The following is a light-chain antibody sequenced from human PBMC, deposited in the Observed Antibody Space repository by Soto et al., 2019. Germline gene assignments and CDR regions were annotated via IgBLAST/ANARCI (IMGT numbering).Light chain of an antibody. CDR1: SSDVGDYNY. CDR3: SSYTSSSTL. Sequence: QSALTRPASVSGSPGQSITISCTGTSSDVGDYNYVSWYQQHPGKAPKLMLYDVSNRPSGISNRFSGSKSGNTASLTISGLQAEDEADYYCSSYTSSSTLFGTGTKLTVL. CDR2: DVS. J-gene: IGLJ1*01. V-gene: IGLV2-14*01.